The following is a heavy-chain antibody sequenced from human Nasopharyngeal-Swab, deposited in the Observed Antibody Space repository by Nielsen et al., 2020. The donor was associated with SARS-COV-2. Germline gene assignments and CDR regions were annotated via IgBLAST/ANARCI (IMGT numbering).Heavy chain of an antibody. V-gene: IGHV3-7*03. J-gene: IGHJ4*02. D-gene: IGHD5-12*01. CDR1: GFTFRSDW. CDR3: ARDLGHTGYDLYAY. Sequence: GGSLRLSCEGSGFTFRSDWMAWVRQAPGKGLEWVANLKQDGIQKNYVDSVKGRFTISRDNAKNSLYLQMSGLRAEDTAVYFCARDLGHTGYDLYAYWGQGTLVTVSS. CDR2: LKQDGIQK.